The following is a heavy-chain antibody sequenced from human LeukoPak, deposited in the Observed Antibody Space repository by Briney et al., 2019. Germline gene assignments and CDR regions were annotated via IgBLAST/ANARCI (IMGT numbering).Heavy chain of an antibody. Sequence: SETLSPTCSVSGGSISSSSHSWGWIRQSPGKGLEWIGSIYYSGSTFYNPSLKSRVTISVDRSKNQFSLRLSSVTAADTAVFYCARVRGQINFDWKFDYWGQGTLVTVSS. CDR2: IYYSGST. V-gene: IGHV4-39*07. CDR3: ARVRGQINFDWKFDY. J-gene: IGHJ4*02. D-gene: IGHD3-9*01. CDR1: GGSISSSSHS.